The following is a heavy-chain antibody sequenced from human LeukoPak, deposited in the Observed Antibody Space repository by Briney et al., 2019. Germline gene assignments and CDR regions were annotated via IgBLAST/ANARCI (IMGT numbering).Heavy chain of an antibody. CDR2: INPNSGGT. V-gene: IGHV1-2*02. CDR3: AKCGHVLLWFGDSFGNENWFDP. J-gene: IGHJ5*02. D-gene: IGHD3-10*01. CDR1: GGTFSSYA. Sequence: ASVKVSCKASGGTFSSYAISWVRQAPGQGLEWMGWINPNSGGTKYALKFQGRVTMTRDTSISTAYMELSRLTSDDTAVYYCAKCGHVLLWFGDSFGNENWFDPWGQGTLVTVSS.